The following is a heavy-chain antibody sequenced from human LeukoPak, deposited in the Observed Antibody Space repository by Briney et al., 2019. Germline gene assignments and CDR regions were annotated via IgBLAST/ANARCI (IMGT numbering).Heavy chain of an antibody. Sequence: PGESLKISCKGSGYTFSSYWIAWVRHMPGKGLEWMGIIYPGDSDTRYSPSFQGQVTISVEKSISTAYLQWSSLKASDTAMYYCARPQGATKSYYYYGMDVWGQGTTVTVSS. CDR2: IYPGDSDT. V-gene: IGHV5-51*01. CDR1: GYTFSSYW. CDR3: ARPQGATKSYYYYGMDV. J-gene: IGHJ6*02. D-gene: IGHD5-12*01.